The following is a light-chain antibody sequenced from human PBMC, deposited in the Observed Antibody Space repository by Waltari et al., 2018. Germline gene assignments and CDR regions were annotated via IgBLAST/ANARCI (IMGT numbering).Light chain of an antibody. CDR3: QTGGHGTWV. V-gene: IGLV4-69*01. J-gene: IGLJ3*02. CDR1: SGHSSHI. CDR2: VNSDGSH. Sequence: QLVLTQSPSASASLGASVKLTCTLSSGHSSHIIALPHQKPAKGPRDLMKVNSDGSHSKGDEMPCRFSGSSSGAERYLTISTVQSEDEADYYCQTGGHGTWVFGGGTKLTVL.